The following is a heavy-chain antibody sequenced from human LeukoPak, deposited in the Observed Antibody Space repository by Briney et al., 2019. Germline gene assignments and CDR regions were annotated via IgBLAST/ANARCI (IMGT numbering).Heavy chain of an antibody. CDR2: INHSGST. CDR1: GGSFSGYY. CDR3: ARGLRKTNYVWGSYRLSDAFDI. Sequence: SETLSLTCAVYGGSFSGYYWSWIRQPPGKGLEWIGEINHSGSTNYNPSLKSRVTISVDTYKGQFYLKLSSVTAADTAVYYCARGLRKTNYVWGSYRLSDAFDIWGQGTMVSVSS. J-gene: IGHJ3*02. V-gene: IGHV4-34*01. D-gene: IGHD3-16*02.